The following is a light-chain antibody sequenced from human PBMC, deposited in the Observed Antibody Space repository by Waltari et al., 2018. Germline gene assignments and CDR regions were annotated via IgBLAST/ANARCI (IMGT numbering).Light chain of an antibody. CDR3: QKYGTLPAT. CDR2: ATS. Sequence: EVVLTQSPGTLSLSPGERATLTCRASQSVSRYLAWYQQKPGQAPRLLIYATSTRATGIPDRFSGSGSGTDFSLTISRLDPEDFAVYYCQKYGTLPATFGQGTKVEVK. CDR1: QSVSRY. V-gene: IGKV3-20*01. J-gene: IGKJ1*01.